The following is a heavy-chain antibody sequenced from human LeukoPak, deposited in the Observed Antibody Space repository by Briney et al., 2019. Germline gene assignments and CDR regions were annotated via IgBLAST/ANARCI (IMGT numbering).Heavy chain of an antibody. CDR1: GLTFSTQA. Sequence: GGSLRLSCAASGLTFSTQAMSWVRQAPGKGLEWVSSISDSSSGIYYADSVKGRFTISRDNSKNTLYLQMNSLRAEDTAVYYCAKDSQGSRRPHYFDYWGQGTLVTVSS. V-gene: IGHV3-23*01. CDR2: ISDSSSGI. D-gene: IGHD2-2*01. CDR3: AKDSQGSRRPHYFDY. J-gene: IGHJ4*02.